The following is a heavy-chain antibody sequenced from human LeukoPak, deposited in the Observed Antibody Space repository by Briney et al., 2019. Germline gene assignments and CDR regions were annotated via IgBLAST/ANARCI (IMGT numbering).Heavy chain of an antibody. CDR3: ARGVGIDSSMDV. J-gene: IGHJ6*03. CDR1: GGSISSYY. D-gene: IGHD6-13*01. Sequence: PSETLSLTCTVSGGSISSYYWSWIRQPPGKGLEWIGYIYYSGSTNYNPSLKSRVTISVDTSKNQFSLKLSSVTAADTAVYYCARGVGIDSSMDVWGKGTTVTVSS. CDR2: IYYSGST. V-gene: IGHV4-59*01.